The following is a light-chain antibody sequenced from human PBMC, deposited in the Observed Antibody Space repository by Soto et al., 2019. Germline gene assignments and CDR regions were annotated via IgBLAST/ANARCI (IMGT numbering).Light chain of an antibody. V-gene: IGKV1-5*03. CDR3: QQYNSYCT. Sequence: PSPLTASVGDRVTITCRAIQSISSWLAWYQQKPGKAPKLLIYKASSLESGVPSRFSGSGSGTEFTLTISSLQPDDFATYYCQQYNSYCTFGQGTKV. CDR1: QSISSW. J-gene: IGKJ1*01. CDR2: KAS.